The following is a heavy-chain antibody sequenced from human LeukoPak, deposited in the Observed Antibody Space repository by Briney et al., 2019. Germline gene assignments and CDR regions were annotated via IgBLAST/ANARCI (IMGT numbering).Heavy chain of an antibody. CDR1: GYTFTSYY. CDR2: INPNSGGT. J-gene: IGHJ3*02. D-gene: IGHD6-13*01. Sequence: ASVKVSCKASGYTFTSYYMHWVRQAPGQGLEWMGWINPNSGGTNYAQKFQGRVTMTRDTSISTAYMELSRLRSDDTAVYYCASGQQLVRWAFDIWGQGTMVTVSS. V-gene: IGHV1-2*02. CDR3: ASGQQLVRWAFDI.